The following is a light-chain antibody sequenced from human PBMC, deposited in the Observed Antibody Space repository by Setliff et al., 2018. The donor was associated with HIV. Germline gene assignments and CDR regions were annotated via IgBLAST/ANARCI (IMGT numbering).Light chain of an antibody. CDR3: SSFTSSSTYI. J-gene: IGLJ1*01. CDR1: SRDIGYNNF. CDR2: DVT. V-gene: IGLV2-14*03. Sequence: QSALAQPASVSGSPGQSITISCTGTSRDIGYNNFVSWYQQHPGKVPKLLIHDVTNRPSGVSNRFSGSKSANTASLTISGLQAEDEADYYCSSFTSSSTYIFGSGTKSPS.